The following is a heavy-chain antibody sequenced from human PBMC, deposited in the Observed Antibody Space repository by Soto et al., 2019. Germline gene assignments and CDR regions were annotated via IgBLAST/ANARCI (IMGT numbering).Heavy chain of an antibody. D-gene: IGHD2-2*01. Sequence: LRLSCAASGFTFSSYAMHWVRQAPGKGLGWVAVISYDGSNKYYVDSVKGRFTISRDNSKNTLYLQMNSLRAEDTAVYYCARGPSSLTRFDYWGQGTLVTVSS. CDR3: ARGPSSLTRFDY. CDR2: ISYDGSNK. V-gene: IGHV3-30-3*01. CDR1: GFTFSSYA. J-gene: IGHJ4*02.